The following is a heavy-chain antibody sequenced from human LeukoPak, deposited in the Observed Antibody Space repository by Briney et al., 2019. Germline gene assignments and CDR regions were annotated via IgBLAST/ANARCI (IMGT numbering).Heavy chain of an antibody. J-gene: IGHJ3*02. CDR2: IYYSGST. V-gene: IGHV4-59*04. Sequence: SETLSLTCTVSGGSISSYYWSWIRQPPGKGLEWIGYIYYSGSTYYNPSLKSRVTMSVDTSKNQFSLKLSSVTAADTAVYYCARHKTGDIVVVPAAFDIWGQGTMVTVSS. CDR3: ARHKTGDIVVVPAAFDI. D-gene: IGHD2-2*01. CDR1: GGSISSYY.